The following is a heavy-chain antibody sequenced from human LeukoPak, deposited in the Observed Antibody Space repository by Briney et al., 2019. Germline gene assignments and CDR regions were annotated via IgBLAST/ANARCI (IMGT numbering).Heavy chain of an antibody. D-gene: IGHD3-22*01. Sequence: PSETLSLTCAVSGGSISSSNWWSWVRQPPGKGLEWIGEIYHSGSTNYNPSLKSRVTISVDKSKNQFSLKLSSVTAADTAVYYCARDYYDSSGFPWFDPWGQGTLVTVSS. V-gene: IGHV4-4*02. J-gene: IGHJ5*02. CDR1: GGSISSSNW. CDR3: ARDYYDSSGFPWFDP. CDR2: IYHSGST.